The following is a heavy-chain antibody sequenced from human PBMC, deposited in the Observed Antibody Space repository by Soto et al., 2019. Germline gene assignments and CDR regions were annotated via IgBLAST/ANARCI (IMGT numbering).Heavy chain of an antibody. CDR3: ARSLIAVAGTAVDAFDI. D-gene: IGHD6-19*01. V-gene: IGHV1-18*01. CDR2: ISAYNGNT. J-gene: IGHJ3*02. CDR1: GYTFTSYG. Sequence: ASVKVSCKASGYTFTSYGISSVRQAPGQGLEWMGWISAYNGNTNYAQKLQGRVTMTTDTSTSTAYMELRSLRSDDTAVYYCARSLIAVAGTAVDAFDIWGQGTMVTVSS.